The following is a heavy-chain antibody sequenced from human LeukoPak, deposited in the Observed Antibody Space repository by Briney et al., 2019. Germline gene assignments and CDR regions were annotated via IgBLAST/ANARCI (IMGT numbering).Heavy chain of an antibody. CDR1: GGSISSYY. Sequence: PSETLSLTCTVSGGSISSYYWSWIRQPPGKGLEWIGYIYYSGSTNYSPSLKSRVTISVDTSKNQFSLKLSSVTAADTAVYYCASGPIRDFWSGTPQPTCSHYFDYWGQGTLVTVSS. D-gene: IGHD3-3*01. J-gene: IGHJ4*02. CDR3: ASGPIRDFWSGTPQPTCSHYFDY. V-gene: IGHV4-59*08. CDR2: IYYSGST.